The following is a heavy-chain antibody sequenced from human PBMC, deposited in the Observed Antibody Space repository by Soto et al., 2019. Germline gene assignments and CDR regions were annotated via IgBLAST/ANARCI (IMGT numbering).Heavy chain of an antibody. CDR3: ARLFYGDDSNWFDP. CDR2: IYRGGNT. D-gene: IGHD4-17*01. Sequence: SETLSLTCAVSGASVSSGDYSWSWIRQPPGKGLEWIGYIYRGGNTYYNPSLKRRVTISVDRSKNQFSLKLSSVTAADTAVYYCARLFYGDDSNWFDPWGQGTLVTVSS. V-gene: IGHV4-30-2*01. J-gene: IGHJ5*02. CDR1: GASVSSGDYS.